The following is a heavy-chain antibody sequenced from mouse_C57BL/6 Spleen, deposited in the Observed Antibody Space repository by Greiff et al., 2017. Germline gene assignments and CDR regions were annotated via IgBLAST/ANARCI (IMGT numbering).Heavy chain of an antibody. CDR3: ARGLYYYGSKAY. Sequence: VQLQQSGAELVKPGASVKMSCKASGYTFTSYWITWVKQRPGQGLEWIGDIYPGSGSTNYNEKFKSKATLTVDTSSITAYMQLSSLTSEDSAVYYCARGLYYYGSKAYWGQGTTLTVSS. D-gene: IGHD1-1*01. V-gene: IGHV1-55*01. CDR1: GYTFTSYW. CDR2: IYPGSGST. J-gene: IGHJ2*01.